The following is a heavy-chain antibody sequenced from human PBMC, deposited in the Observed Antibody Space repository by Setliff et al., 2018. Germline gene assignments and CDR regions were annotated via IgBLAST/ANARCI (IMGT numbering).Heavy chain of an antibody. J-gene: IGHJ5*02. CDR1: GDSISSSNYY. CDR3: VRTFNGSPADR. V-gene: IGHV4-39*01. Sequence: SQTLSLTCTVSGDSISSSNYYWAWIRQSPGQGLEWIGNIDYSGSNYYYNPSLKSRVTISEDMSENQISLKLNPVTAADTAVYYCVRTFNGSPADRWGQGTLVTVSS. CDR2: IDYSGSNY. D-gene: IGHD2-2*01.